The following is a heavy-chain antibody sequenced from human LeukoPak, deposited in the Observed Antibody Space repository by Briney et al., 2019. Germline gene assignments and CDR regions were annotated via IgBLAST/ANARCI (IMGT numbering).Heavy chain of an antibody. D-gene: IGHD5-24*01. J-gene: IGHJ3*02. Sequence: KPGGSLRLSCAASGFTFSTYAMSWVRQAPGKGLEWVLGISGSGGSTYYADSVKGRFTISRDNSKSSLYLQMNSLRAEDTAVYYCAKDAKLGMATMYSFDTWGQGTMVTVSS. V-gene: IGHV3-23*01. CDR1: GFTFSTYA. CDR2: ISGSGGST. CDR3: AKDAKLGMATMYSFDT.